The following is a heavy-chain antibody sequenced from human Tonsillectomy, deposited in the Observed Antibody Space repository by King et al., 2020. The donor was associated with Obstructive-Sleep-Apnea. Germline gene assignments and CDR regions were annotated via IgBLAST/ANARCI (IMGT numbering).Heavy chain of an antibody. J-gene: IGHJ6*02. V-gene: IGHV3-30*02. CDR2: IRYDGSNK. D-gene: IGHD4-17*01. CDR3: AKDPHYGDYVPPYSYYGMDV. Sequence: VQLVESGGGVVQPGGSLRLSCAASGFTFSSYGMHWVRQAPGKGLEWVAFIRYDGSNKYYADSVKGRFTISRDNSKNTLYLQMNSLRAEDTAVYYCAKDPHYGDYVPPYSYYGMDVWGQGTTVTVSS. CDR1: GFTFSSYG.